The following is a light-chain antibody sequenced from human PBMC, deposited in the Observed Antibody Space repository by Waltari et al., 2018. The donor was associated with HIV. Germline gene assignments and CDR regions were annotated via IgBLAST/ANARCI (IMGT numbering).Light chain of an antibody. V-gene: IGLV2-14*01. CDR2: EVS. CDR1: SSYVGNYNY. CDR3: SSYTNNNRVV. Sequence: QSALTQPDFYLGAVTVAWKADSSSYVGNYNYVSWYQQFPGKAPKLLIFEVSHRPSGVSYRFSGSKSGNTASLTISGLQAEDGADYYCSSYTNNNRVVFGGGTKLTV. J-gene: IGLJ3*02.